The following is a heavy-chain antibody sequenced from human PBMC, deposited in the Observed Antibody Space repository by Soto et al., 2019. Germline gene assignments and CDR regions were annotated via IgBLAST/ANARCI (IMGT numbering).Heavy chain of an antibody. Sequence: GGSLRLSCAAAGFTCSSYAMSWVRLAPGKGLEWVSAISGSGGSTYYADSVKGRFTISRDNAKNSLYLQMNSLRAEDTALYYCARDKYSSGWYSDYFDYWAREPWSPSPQ. CDR2: ISGSGGST. D-gene: IGHD6-19*01. CDR3: ARDKYSSGWYSDYFDY. J-gene: IGHJ4*02. CDR1: GFTCSSYA. V-gene: IGHV3-23*01.